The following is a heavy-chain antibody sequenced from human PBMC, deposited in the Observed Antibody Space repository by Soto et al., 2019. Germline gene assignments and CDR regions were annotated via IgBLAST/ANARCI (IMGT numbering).Heavy chain of an antibody. CDR3: TSYSGYDLYYYYYGMDV. V-gene: IGHV3-15*07. CDR2: IKSKTDGGTT. D-gene: IGHD5-12*01. Sequence: GGSLRLSCAASGFTFSNAWMNWVRQAPGKGLEWVGRIKSKTDGGTTDYAAPVKGRFTISRDDSKNTLYLQMNSLKTEDTAVYYCTSYSGYDLYYYYYGMDVWGQGTTVTVS. J-gene: IGHJ6*02. CDR1: GFTFSNAW.